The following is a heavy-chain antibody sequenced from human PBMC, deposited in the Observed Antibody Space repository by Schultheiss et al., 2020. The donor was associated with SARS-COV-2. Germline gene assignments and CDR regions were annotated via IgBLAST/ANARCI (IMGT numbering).Heavy chain of an antibody. D-gene: IGHD3-3*01. CDR3: ASEGLRFLENDY. V-gene: IGHV4-39*07. CDR2: IYHSGST. J-gene: IGHJ4*02. CDR1: GGSISSSSYY. Sequence: SETLSLTCTVSGGSISSSSYYWGWIRQPPGKGLEWIGSIYHSGSTYYNPSLKSRVTISVDTSKNQFSLKLSSVTAADTAVYYCASEGLRFLENDYWGQGTLVTVSS.